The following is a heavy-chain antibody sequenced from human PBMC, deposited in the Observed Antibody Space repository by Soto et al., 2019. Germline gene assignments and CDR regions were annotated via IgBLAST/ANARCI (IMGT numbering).Heavy chain of an antibody. V-gene: IGHV1-46*01. CDR2: INPSGGST. CDR3: ARVPHTTYYYGSGSYDYFDY. D-gene: IGHD3-10*01. Sequence: ASVKVSCKASGYTFTSYYMHWVRQAPGQGLEWMGIINPSGGSTSYAQKFQGRVTMTRDTSTSTVYMELSSLRSEDTAVYYCARVPHTTYYYGSGSYDYFDYGAQGTLVTVS. CDR1: GYTFTSYY. J-gene: IGHJ4*02.